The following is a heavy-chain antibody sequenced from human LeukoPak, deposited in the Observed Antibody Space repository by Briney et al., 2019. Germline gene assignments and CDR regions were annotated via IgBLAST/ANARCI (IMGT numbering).Heavy chain of an antibody. J-gene: IGHJ4*02. V-gene: IGHV6-1*01. D-gene: IGHD4-23*01. CDR1: GDSVSSNSGA. Sequence: SQALSLTCAISGDSVSSNSGAWNWIRQSPSRGLEWLGRTYYRSKRYNEYAVSVKSRITINPDTSKNQFSLQLNSVTPEDTAVYYCARDGGNYLDFWGQGNLVTVSS. CDR2: TYYRSKRYN. CDR3: ARDGGNYLDF.